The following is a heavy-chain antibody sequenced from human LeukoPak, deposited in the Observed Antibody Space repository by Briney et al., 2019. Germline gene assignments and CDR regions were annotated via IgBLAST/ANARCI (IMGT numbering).Heavy chain of an antibody. V-gene: IGHV4-39*07. Sequence: PSETLSLTCTVSGGSISSSSYYWGWIRQPPGKGLEWIGSIYYSGSTYYNPSLKSRVTISVDTSKNQFSLKLSSVTAADTAVYYCARGARGWSLVDYWGQGTLVTVSS. D-gene: IGHD6-19*01. CDR2: IYYSGST. CDR1: GGSISSSSYY. CDR3: ARGARGWSLVDY. J-gene: IGHJ4*02.